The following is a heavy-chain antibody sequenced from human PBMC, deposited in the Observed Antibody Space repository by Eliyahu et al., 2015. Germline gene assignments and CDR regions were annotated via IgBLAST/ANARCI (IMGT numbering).Heavy chain of an antibody. CDR3: ARVGRDHDITWVNWFDP. CDR2: INHSGST. D-gene: IGHD1-14*01. Sequence: QVQLQQWGAGLLKPSETLSLXXAVXGXXFSXYXXSWIRQPPGKGLEXIGEINHSGSTNYNPSLKSRVTISVDTSKNQFSLKLSSVTAADTAVYYCARVGRDHDITWVNWFDPWGQGTLVTVSS. CDR1: GXXFSXYX. J-gene: IGHJ5*02. V-gene: IGHV4-34*01.